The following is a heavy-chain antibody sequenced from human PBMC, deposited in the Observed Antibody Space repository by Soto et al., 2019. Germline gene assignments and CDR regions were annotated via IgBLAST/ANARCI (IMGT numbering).Heavy chain of an antibody. CDR3: AVAKFDH. V-gene: IGHV3-48*01. CDR1: GFTFSSYS. CDR2: ITSRSDTI. J-gene: IGHJ4*02. Sequence: EVQLVESGGGLVQPGGSLRLSCAASGFTFSSYSMNWVRQAPGKGLEWVSYITSRSDTIYYADSVKGRFTISRDNAKNSLYLQMNSLRAEDTAVYFCAVAKFDHWGLGTLVTVSS.